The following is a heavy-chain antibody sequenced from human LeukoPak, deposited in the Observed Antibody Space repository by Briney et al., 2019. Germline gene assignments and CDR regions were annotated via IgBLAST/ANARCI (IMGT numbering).Heavy chain of an antibody. CDR2: ISYDGSNK. Sequence: PGGSLRLSCAASGVTFSSYGMHWVRQAPGKGLEGVAVISYDGSNKYYADSVKGRFTISRDNSKNTLYLQMNSLRAEDTAVYYCAKGLYGDPYYFDYWGQGTLVTVSS. V-gene: IGHV3-30*18. CDR3: AKGLYGDPYYFDY. CDR1: GVTFSSYG. J-gene: IGHJ4*02. D-gene: IGHD4-17*01.